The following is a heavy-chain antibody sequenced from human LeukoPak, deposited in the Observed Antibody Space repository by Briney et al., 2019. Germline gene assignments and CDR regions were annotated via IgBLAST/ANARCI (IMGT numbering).Heavy chain of an antibody. CDR1: GFTFSSYS. Sequence: GGSLRLSCGASGFTFSSYSMNWVRQAPGKGLEWVSSISSSSSYIYYADSVKGRFTISRDNARNSLYLQMNSLRAEDTAVYYCAREDYGGGGIFDYWGQGTLVTVSS. J-gene: IGHJ4*02. D-gene: IGHD4-23*01. CDR3: AREDYGGGGIFDY. CDR2: ISSSSSYI. V-gene: IGHV3-21*01.